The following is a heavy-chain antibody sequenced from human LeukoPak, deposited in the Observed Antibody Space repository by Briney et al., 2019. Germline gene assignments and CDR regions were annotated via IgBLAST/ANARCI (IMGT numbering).Heavy chain of an antibody. J-gene: IGHJ5*02. V-gene: IGHV4-39*01. CDR3: AIHGTLWYSWFDP. D-gene: IGHD2-21*01. Sequence: SETLSLTCTVSGGSISSSSYYWGWIRQPPGKGLEWIGSIYYSGSTYYNPSLKSRVTISVDTSKNQFSLKLSSVTAADTAVYYCAIHGTLWYSWFDPWGQGTLVTVPS. CDR2: IYYSGST. CDR1: GGSISSSSYY.